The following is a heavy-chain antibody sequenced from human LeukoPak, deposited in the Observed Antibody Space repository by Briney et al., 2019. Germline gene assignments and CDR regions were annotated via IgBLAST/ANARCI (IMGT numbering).Heavy chain of an antibody. CDR1: GGSISSYY. V-gene: IGHV4-59*01. Sequence: SETLSLTCTVSGGSISSYYWSWIRQPPGKGLEWIGYIHYSGDTNYNSSLKNRVTISLDASKNQFSLKLRSVTAADTAVYYCAREVGYCSGGSCYSYFDYWGQGTLVTVSS. J-gene: IGHJ4*02. CDR2: IHYSGDT. CDR3: AREVGYCSGGSCYSYFDY. D-gene: IGHD2-15*01.